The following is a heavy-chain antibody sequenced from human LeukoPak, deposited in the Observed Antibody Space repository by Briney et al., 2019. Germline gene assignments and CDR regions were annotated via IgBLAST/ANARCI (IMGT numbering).Heavy chain of an antibody. CDR3: AREGGTDSAPPDF. CDR2: INSDGSST. Sequence: GGSLRLSCSASGFTFSSYWRPWIRQAPGKGLVWVARINSDGSSTYYADSQKGRFTTSTDNAKNTLYPQMHSLRAEDTAVYYCAREGGTDSAPPDFRGQGTLVTVSS. J-gene: IGHJ4*02. D-gene: IGHD1-26*01. CDR1: GFTFSSYW. V-gene: IGHV3-74*01.